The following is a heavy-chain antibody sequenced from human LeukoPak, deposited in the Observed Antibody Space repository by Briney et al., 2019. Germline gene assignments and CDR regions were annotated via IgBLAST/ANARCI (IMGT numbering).Heavy chain of an antibody. CDR1: GYTFTSYY. V-gene: IGHV1-46*01. Sequence: ASVKVSCKASGYTFTSYYMHWVRQAPGQGLEWMGIINPSGGSTSYAQKFQGRVTMTRDMSTSTVYMELSSLRCEDTAVYYCARVGSSRPTYDAFDIWGQRTMVTVSS. D-gene: IGHD2-15*01. CDR2: INPSGGST. J-gene: IGHJ3*02. CDR3: ARVGSSRPTYDAFDI.